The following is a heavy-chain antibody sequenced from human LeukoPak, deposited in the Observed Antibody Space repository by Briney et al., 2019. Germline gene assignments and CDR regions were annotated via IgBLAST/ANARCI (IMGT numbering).Heavy chain of an antibody. CDR1: GGSFSGYY. V-gene: IGHV4-34*01. J-gene: IGHJ4*02. CDR2: INHSGST. D-gene: IGHD4-17*01. CDR3: ASKGYGDYDSLNS. Sequence: SETLSLTCAVYGGSFSGYYWSWIRQPPGKGLEWIGEINHSGSTNYNPSLKSRVTISVDTSKNQFSLKLTSVTAADTAVYYCASKGYGDYDSLNSWGQGTLVTVSS.